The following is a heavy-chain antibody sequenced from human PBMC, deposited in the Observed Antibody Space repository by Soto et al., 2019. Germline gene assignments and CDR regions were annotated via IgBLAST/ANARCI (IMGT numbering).Heavy chain of an antibody. J-gene: IGHJ3*02. D-gene: IGHD3-22*01. CDR1: GYTFTGYY. V-gene: IGHV1-2*04. CDR3: ARAYYYDSSGPDAFDI. CDR2: INPNSGGT. Sequence: QVQLVQSGAEVKKPGASVKVSCKASGYTFTGYYMHWVRQAPGQGLEWMGWINPNSGGTNYAQKFQGWVTMTRDPSISTAYMELSRLRSDDTAVYYCARAYYYDSSGPDAFDIWGQGTMVTVSS.